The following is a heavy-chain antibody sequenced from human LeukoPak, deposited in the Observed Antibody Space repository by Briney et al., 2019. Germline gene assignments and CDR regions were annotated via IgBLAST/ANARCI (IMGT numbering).Heavy chain of an antibody. J-gene: IGHJ6*03. V-gene: IGHV4-34*01. CDR1: GGSSSAYW. CDR2: INPSGTT. Sequence: SETLSLTCAVYGGSSSAYWWSWIRQPPGKGLEWIGEINPSGTTNYNPSLKSRVTISVDTSKNQFSPKLSSVTAADTAVYYCARAVSSSSWPYYYYYMDVWGKGTTVTVSS. D-gene: IGHD6-13*01. CDR3: ARAVSSSSWPYYYYYMDV.